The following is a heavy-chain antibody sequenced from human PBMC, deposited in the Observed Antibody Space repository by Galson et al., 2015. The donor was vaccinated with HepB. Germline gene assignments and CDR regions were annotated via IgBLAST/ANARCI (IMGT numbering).Heavy chain of an antibody. CDR1: GYSFTSNW. CDR2: IYPGDSDT. V-gene: IGHV5-51*01. Sequence: QSGAEVTKPGESLKISCKGSGYSFTSNWIAWVRQMPGKGLEWMGIIYPGDSDTRYSPSFQGQVTISAAKSISTAYLQWSSLKASDTAMYYCARHSGRLLSPPNGAFDIWGQGTMVTISS. CDR3: ARHSGRLLSPPNGAFDI. J-gene: IGHJ3*02. D-gene: IGHD1-26*01.